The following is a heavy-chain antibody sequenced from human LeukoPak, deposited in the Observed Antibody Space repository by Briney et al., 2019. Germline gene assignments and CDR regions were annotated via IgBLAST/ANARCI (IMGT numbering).Heavy chain of an antibody. J-gene: IGHJ4*02. Sequence: ASVKVSCKASGYTFTSSGISWVRQAPGQGLEWMGWISAYNGNTNYAQKIQGRVTMTTDTSTSTAYMELRSLRSADTAVYYCARDPSIVGAPLTRDYWGQGTLVTVSS. CDR1: GYTFTSSG. V-gene: IGHV1-18*01. D-gene: IGHD1-26*01. CDR3: ARDPSIVGAPLTRDY. CDR2: ISAYNGNT.